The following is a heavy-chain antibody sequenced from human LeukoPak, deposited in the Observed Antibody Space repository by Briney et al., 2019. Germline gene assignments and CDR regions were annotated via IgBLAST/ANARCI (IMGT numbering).Heavy chain of an antibody. Sequence: SETLSLTCTVSGGSISSYYWSWIRQPAGKGLEWIGRIYTSGSTNYNPSLKSRVTMSVDTSKNQFSLKLSSVTAADTAVYYCARDVFDLGYCSSTSCSGAWYYYYMDVWGKGTTVTVSS. CDR3: ARDVFDLGYCSSTSCSGAWYYYYMDV. V-gene: IGHV4-4*07. CDR1: GGSISSYY. D-gene: IGHD2-2*01. J-gene: IGHJ6*03. CDR2: IYTSGST.